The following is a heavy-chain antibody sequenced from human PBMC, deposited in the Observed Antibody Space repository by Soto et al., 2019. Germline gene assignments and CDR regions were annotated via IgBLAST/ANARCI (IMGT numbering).Heavy chain of an antibody. J-gene: IGHJ6*01. CDR3: ARDRHAGFTPDLAP. CDR2: TSYTGNT. V-gene: IGHV4-59*11. CDR1: EGSSTSHD. Sequence: VVEGSSTSHDGRRIRKNHGQGLQWIAYTSYTGNTNYNPSLQSRVTISLDTSKNQLSLKLTSMTAADTAVYYCARDRHAGFTPDLAPRGNGTSVTVSS. D-gene: IGHD2-15*01.